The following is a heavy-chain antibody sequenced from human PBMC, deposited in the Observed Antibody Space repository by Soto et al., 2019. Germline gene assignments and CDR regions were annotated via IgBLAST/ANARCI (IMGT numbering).Heavy chain of an antibody. V-gene: IGHV3-30*03. D-gene: IGHD2-15*01. CDR2: ISYDGSNK. CDR1: GFTFSSYG. CDR3: ATTGYCSGGSCYLLGASNGEY. Sequence: QVQLVESGGGVVQPGRSLRLSCAASGFTFSSYGMHWVRQAPGKGLEWVAVISYDGSNKYYADSVKGRFTISRDNSKNTLYLQMNSLRAEDTAVYYCATTGYCSGGSCYLLGASNGEYWGQGTLVTVSS. J-gene: IGHJ4*02.